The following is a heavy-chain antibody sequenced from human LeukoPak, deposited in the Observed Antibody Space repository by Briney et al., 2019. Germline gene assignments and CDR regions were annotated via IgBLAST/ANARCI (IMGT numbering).Heavy chain of an antibody. Sequence: ASVKVSCKASGYTFASYDINWVRQAPGQGLEWMGWMNPNSGNTGYAQKFQGRVTMTRNTSISTAYMELSSLRSEDTAVYYCARVYNDSSGYRPLRAWGQGTLVTVSS. CDR2: MNPNSGNT. D-gene: IGHD3-22*01. J-gene: IGHJ5*02. CDR1: GYTFASYD. CDR3: ARVYNDSSGYRPLRA. V-gene: IGHV1-8*01.